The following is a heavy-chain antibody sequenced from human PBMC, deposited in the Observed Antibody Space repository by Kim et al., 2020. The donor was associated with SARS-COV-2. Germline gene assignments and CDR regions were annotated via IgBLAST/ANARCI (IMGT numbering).Heavy chain of an antibody. CDR1: GGSISSSSFY. D-gene: IGHD6-13*01. CDR2: IYYSGNT. Sequence: SETLSLTCTVSGGSISSSSFYWGWIRQPPGKGLEWIGSIYYSGNTYYNPSLKSRVTISVDTSKNQFSLKLSSVTAADTAVFYCARQCIAAAGIATDYYGMDVWGQGTTVTVSS. V-gene: IGHV4-39*01. CDR3: ARQCIAAAGIATDYYGMDV. J-gene: IGHJ6*02.